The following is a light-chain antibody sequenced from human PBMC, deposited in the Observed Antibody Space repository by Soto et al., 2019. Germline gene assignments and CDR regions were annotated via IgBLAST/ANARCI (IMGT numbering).Light chain of an antibody. Sequence: VVTQSPATLSVFPGETATLSCRASQSVSSDLAWYQQRPVQAPRLLIYGASTRATGIPARLRGSGSGTEFRLTISSLQSEDFATYYCQQYNTWHPKMAFGRGTKVEIK. CDR3: QQYNTWHPKMA. CDR2: GAS. CDR1: QSVSSD. J-gene: IGKJ1*01. V-gene: IGKV3-15*01.